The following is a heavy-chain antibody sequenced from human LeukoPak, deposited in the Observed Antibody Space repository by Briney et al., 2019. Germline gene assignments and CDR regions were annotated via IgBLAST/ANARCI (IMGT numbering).Heavy chain of an antibody. Sequence: PSETLSLTCTVSGGSISSYYWSWIRQPPGKGLVWIGYIYHSGSTNYNPSLKSRVTISVDTSKNQFSLKLSSVTAADTAVYYCARVPVGFDVVVVAAHWYCDLWGRGTLVTVSS. CDR1: GGSISSYY. J-gene: IGHJ2*01. D-gene: IGHD2-15*01. V-gene: IGHV4-59*01. CDR2: IYHSGST. CDR3: ARVPVGFDVVVVAAHWYCDL.